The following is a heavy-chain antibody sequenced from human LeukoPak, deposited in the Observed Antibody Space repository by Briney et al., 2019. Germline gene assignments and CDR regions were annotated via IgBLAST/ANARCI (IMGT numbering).Heavy chain of an antibody. CDR2: INPNSGGT. J-gene: IGHJ4*02. D-gene: IGHD2-2*01. V-gene: IGHV1-2*02. Sequence: GASVKVSCKASGYTFTGYYMHWVRQAPGQGLEWMGWINPNSGGTNYAQKFQGRVTMTRDTSISTAYMELSRLRSDDTAVYYCARDQNDPHDKRPAAMNYWGQGTLVTVSS. CDR3: ARDQNDPHDKRPAAMNY. CDR1: GYTFTGYY.